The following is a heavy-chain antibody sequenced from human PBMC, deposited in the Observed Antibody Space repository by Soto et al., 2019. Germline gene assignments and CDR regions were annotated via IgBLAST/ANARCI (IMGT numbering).Heavy chain of an antibody. CDR3: ASSGPDSSPNDY. V-gene: IGHV3-21*01. J-gene: IGHJ4*02. Sequence: PGGSLRLSCAASGFTFSSYSMNWVRQAPGKGLEWVSSISSSSSYIYYADSVKGRFTISRDNAKNSLYLQMNSLRAEDTAVYYCASSGPDSSPNDYWGQGTLVTVSS. CDR2: ISSSSSYI. CDR1: GFTFSSYS. D-gene: IGHD3-22*01.